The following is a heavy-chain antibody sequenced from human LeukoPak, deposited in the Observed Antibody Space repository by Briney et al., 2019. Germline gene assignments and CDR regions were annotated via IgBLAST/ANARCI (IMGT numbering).Heavy chain of an antibody. D-gene: IGHD6-19*01. CDR3: QGGAMAGDC. CDR1: GFTFSTYW. J-gene: IGHJ4*02. V-gene: IGHV3-7*01. CDR2: IKQDGSEK. Sequence: GGSLRLSCAASGFTFSTYWMSWVRQAPGKGLEWVANIKQDGSEKYYVDSVKGRFTISRDNAKNSVYLQMNSLRAEDTAVYYCQGGAMAGDCRGQGTLVTVSA.